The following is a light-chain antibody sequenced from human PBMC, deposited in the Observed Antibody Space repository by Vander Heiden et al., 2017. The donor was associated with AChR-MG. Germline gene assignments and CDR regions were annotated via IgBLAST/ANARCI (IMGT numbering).Light chain of an antibody. Sequence: NFMLTQPHSVSESPGKTVTISCTGSSGSIASNYVQWYQQRPGSAPTTVIYEDNQRPSGVPDRFSGSIDSSSNSASLTISGLKTKDEADYYCQSYDSSNWVFGGGTKLTVL. V-gene: IGLV6-57*02. CDR2: EDN. CDR1: SGSIASNY. J-gene: IGLJ3*02. CDR3: QSYDSSNWV.